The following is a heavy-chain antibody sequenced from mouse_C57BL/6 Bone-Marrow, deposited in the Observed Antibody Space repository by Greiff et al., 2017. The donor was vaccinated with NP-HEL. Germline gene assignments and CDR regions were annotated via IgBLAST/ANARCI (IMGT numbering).Heavy chain of an antibody. D-gene: IGHD1-1*01. V-gene: IGHV1-74*01. CDR1: GYTFTSYW. CDR2: IHPSDSDT. J-gene: IGHJ4*01. Sequence: VQLQQPGAELVKPGASVKVSCKASGYTFTSYWMHWVKQRPGQGLEWIGRIHPSDSDTNYNQKFKGKATLTVDKSSSTAYMQLSSLTSEDSAVYYCAIFSPTVVKTKDAMDYWGQGTSVTVSS. CDR3: AIFSPTVVKTKDAMDY.